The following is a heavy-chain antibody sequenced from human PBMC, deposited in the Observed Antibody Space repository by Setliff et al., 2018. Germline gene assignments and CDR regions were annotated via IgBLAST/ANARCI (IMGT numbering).Heavy chain of an antibody. CDR1: GGSISSSSYY. D-gene: IGHD3-3*01. V-gene: IGHV4-39*07. CDR2: IYYSGST. CDR3: ARERMYYNFWSGYSDY. J-gene: IGHJ4*02. Sequence: PSETLSLTCTVSGGSISSSSYYWGWIRQPPGKGLEWIGSIYYSGSTYYNPSLKSRVTISVDTSTNQFSLKLSSVTAADTAVYYCARERMYYNFWSGYSDYWGQGTLVTVSS.